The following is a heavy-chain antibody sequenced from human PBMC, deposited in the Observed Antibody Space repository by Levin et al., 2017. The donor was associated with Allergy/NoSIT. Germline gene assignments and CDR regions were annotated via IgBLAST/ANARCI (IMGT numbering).Heavy chain of an antibody. CDR2: ISGSGGST. CDR3: ARVPLPMPEYYMDV. D-gene: IGHD6-6*01. J-gene: IGHJ6*03. CDR1: GFALRNYA. Sequence: GGSLRLSCAASGFALRNYAMTWVRQAPGKGLEWVSDISGSGGSTYYTDSVKGRFTISRDNSKSTLYLHMNSLRVDDTAVYYCARVPLPMPEYYMDVWGKGTTVTVSS. V-gene: IGHV3-23*01.